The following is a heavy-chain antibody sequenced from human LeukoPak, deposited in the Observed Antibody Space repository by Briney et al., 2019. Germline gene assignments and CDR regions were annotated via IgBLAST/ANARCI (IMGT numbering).Heavy chain of an antibody. CDR2: IYHSGST. V-gene: IGHV4-30-2*01. D-gene: IGHD3-10*01. CDR3: ARERGGLRELRGAFDI. Sequence: PSETLSLTCAVSGGSISSGGYSWSWIRQPPGKGLEWIGYIYHSGSTYYNPSLKSRVTISVDTSKNQFSLKLSSVTAADTAVYYCARERGGLRELRGAFDIWGQGTMVTVSS. CDR1: GGSISSGGYS. J-gene: IGHJ3*02.